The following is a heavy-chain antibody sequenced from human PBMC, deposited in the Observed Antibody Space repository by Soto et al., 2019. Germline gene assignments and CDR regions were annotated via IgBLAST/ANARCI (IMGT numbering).Heavy chain of an antibody. J-gene: IGHJ5*02. CDR1: GGSISSGGYY. Sequence: QVQLQESGPGLVKPSQTLSLTCTVSGGSISSGGYYWSWIRQHPGKGLEWIGYIYYSGSTYYNPSLKSRVTISVDTSKNQFSLKLSSVTAADTAVYYCARVSSSRMVITENWFDPWGQGTLVTVSS. CDR3: ARVSSSRMVITENWFDP. D-gene: IGHD3-22*01. CDR2: IYYSGST. V-gene: IGHV4-31*03.